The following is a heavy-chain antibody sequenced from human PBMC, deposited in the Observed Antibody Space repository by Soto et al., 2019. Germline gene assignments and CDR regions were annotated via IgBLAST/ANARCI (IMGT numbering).Heavy chain of an antibody. CDR2: LNPNSGST. CDR3: ARARNLFGYYFYGMDV. D-gene: IGHD1-1*01. CDR1: GYTFDNYD. V-gene: IGHV1-8*01. Sequence: ASVKVSCKASGYTFDNYDINWVRQATGQGLEWMGWLNPNSGSTGYAQKFQGRVTMTRNTSMTTAYMELSSLRSEDTAVYYCARARNLFGYYFYGMDVWGQGTTVTVSS. J-gene: IGHJ6*02.